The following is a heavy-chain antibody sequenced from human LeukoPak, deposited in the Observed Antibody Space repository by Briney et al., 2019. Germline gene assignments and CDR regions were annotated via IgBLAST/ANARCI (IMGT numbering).Heavy chain of an antibody. CDR2: FDPEDGET. D-gene: IGHD2-2*01. J-gene: IGHJ6*04. V-gene: IGHV1-24*01. CDR3: ATGGGICSSTSCRPYYYGMDV. CDR1: GYTLTELS. Sequence: GALVKVSCKVSGYTLTELSMHWVRQAPGKGLEWMGGFDPEDGETIYAQKFQGRVTMTEDTSTDTAYMELSSLRSEDTAVYYCATGGGICSSTSCRPYYYGMDVWGKGTTVTVSS.